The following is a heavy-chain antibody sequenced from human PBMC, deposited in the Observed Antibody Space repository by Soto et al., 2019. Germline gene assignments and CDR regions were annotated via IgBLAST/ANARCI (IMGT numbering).Heavy chain of an antibody. CDR3: ARGGGYDPFDY. D-gene: IGHD5-12*01. J-gene: IGHJ4*02. Sequence: SETLSLTCSVSGVAMTYGGYSWSWIRQSPEKGLERLGYIGHLETTSYNPSFQSRLTLSIDRSKNQFSLKLASMTAADTAVYYCARGGGYDPFDYWGQGTQVTVSS. CDR2: IGHLETT. V-gene: IGHV4-30-2*06. CDR1: GVAMTYGGYS.